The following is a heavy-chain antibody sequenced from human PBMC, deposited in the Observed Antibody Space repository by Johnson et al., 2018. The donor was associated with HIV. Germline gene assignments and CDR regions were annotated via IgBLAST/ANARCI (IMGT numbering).Heavy chain of an antibody. J-gene: IGHJ3*02. CDR2: ISYDGSNK. CDR1: GFTFSSYA. D-gene: IGHD3-3*01. Sequence: QVQLVESGGGVVQPGTSLTLSCAASGFTFSSYAMHWVRQAPGKGLEWVAVISYDGSNKYYADSVKGRFAISRDNSRNTLDLRMDSLRVEDTAVYYCAREAYYARAFDIWGQGTKVTVSS. V-gene: IGHV3-30*09. CDR3: AREAYYARAFDI.